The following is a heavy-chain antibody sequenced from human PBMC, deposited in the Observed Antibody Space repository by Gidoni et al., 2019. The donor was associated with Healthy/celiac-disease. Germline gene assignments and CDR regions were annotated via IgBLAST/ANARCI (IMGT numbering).Heavy chain of an antibody. CDR3: TRGPADSWDWFDP. J-gene: IGHJ5*02. V-gene: IGHV3-49*03. CDR2: IRSKAYGGTT. CDR1: GFTFGDYA. Sequence: EVQLVESGGGLVQPGRSLRLSCTASGFTFGDYAMSWFRKAPGKGLEWVGFIRSKAYGGTTEYAASVKGRFTISRDDSKSIAYLQMNSLKTEDTAVYYCTRGPADSWDWFDPWGQGTLVTVSS. D-gene: IGHD2-2*01.